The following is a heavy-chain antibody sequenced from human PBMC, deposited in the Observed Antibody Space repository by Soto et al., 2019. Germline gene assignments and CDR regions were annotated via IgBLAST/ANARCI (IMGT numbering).Heavy chain of an antibody. CDR3: ARDNSMLGAPFDY. CDR2: ISSDGTT. J-gene: IGHJ4*02. V-gene: IGHV3-53*01. CDR1: GFTVSSNS. D-gene: IGHD3-16*01. Sequence: GGSLRLSCAASGFTVSSNSVSWVRQAPGKGLEWVSHISSDGTTNYADSVKGRFTVSRDTSKNTMSLQMNSLRAEDTALYYCARDNSMLGAPFDYRGLGTLVTVSS.